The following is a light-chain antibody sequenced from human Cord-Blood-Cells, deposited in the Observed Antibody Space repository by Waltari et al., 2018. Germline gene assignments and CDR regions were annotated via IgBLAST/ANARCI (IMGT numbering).Light chain of an antibody. V-gene: IGLV2-14*03. J-gene: IGLJ3*02. CDR2: DVS. CDR3: ASYISYSTLEL. CDR1: NSDVGAYNY. Sequence: QSALTQPASVSGSPGQSISISCTGTNSDVGAYNYVSWYQQHPGKAPRLIIFDVSSRPSGVSSRFSGSKSGNTASLTISGLQGEDEAKYYCASYISYSTLELFGGGTSLTVL.